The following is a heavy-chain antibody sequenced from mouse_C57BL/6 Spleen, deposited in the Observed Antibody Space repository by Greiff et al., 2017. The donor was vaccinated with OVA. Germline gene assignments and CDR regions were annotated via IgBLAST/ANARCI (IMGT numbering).Heavy chain of an antibody. CDR3: ARRDYGSSPFDY. V-gene: IGHV1-78*01. CDR1: GYTFTDHT. CDR2: IYPRDGST. J-gene: IGHJ2*01. Sequence: VKLMESDAELVKPGASVKISCKVSGYTFTDHTIHWMKQRPEQGLEWIGYIYPRDGSTKYNEKFKGKATLTADKSSSTAYMQLNSLTSEDSAVYFCARRDYGSSPFDYWGQGTTLTVSS. D-gene: IGHD1-1*01.